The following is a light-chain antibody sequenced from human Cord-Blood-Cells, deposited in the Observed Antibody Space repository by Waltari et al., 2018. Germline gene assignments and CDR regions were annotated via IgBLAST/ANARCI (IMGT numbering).Light chain of an antibody. CDR3: CSYAGSSTP. Sequence: QSALTQPASVSGSPGQSITISCTGTSSDVGSDNLVSWYQQHPGKAPKHMIYEGSKRPSGVSNRFSGSKSGNTASLTISGLQAEDEADYYCCSYAGSSTPFGGGTKLTVL. CDR2: EGS. J-gene: IGLJ2*01. V-gene: IGLV2-23*01. CDR1: SSDVGSDNL.